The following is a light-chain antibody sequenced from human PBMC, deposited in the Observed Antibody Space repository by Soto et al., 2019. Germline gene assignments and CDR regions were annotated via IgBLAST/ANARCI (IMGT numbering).Light chain of an antibody. Sequence: SPSTLSPSVGDRVTLTCRASQNIDYWLAWYQQKPGKAPKLLIQKASTLQTGVPSRFSGSGSGTEFTLTISTLQPDDFATYFCQQYYSVSMSFGQGTRLEIK. J-gene: IGKJ5*01. CDR1: QNIDYW. V-gene: IGKV1-5*03. CDR2: KAS. CDR3: QQYYSVSMS.